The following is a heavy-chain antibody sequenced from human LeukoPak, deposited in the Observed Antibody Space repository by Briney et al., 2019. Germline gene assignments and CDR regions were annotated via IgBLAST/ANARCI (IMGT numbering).Heavy chain of an antibody. CDR2: ISSMGGST. D-gene: IGHD1-26*01. CDR3: AKDFTRIRYSNGYYWDYGMDV. CDR1: GFTFSSYA. V-gene: IGHV3-23*01. J-gene: IGHJ6*02. Sequence: GASLRLSCTPSGFTFSSYAMIWVRQSPGKGLEWVSLISSMGGSTYYADSVKGRFIISRDNTRNMLYLEMNNLRAEDTAVYFCAKDFTRIRYSNGYYWDYGMDVWGPGTTVTVSS.